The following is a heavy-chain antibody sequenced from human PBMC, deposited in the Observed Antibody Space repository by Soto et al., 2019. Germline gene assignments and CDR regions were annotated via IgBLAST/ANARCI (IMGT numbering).Heavy chain of an antibody. CDR1: GFTFSSYS. CDR3: ARGRSGGSWSLPPRFDP. Sequence: GGSLRLSCAASGFTFSSYSMNWVRQAPGKGLEWVSSISSSSSYIYYADSVKGRFTISRDNAKNSLYLQMNSLRAEDTAVYYRARGRSGGSWSLPPRFDPWGQGTLVTVSS. J-gene: IGHJ5*02. V-gene: IGHV3-21*01. D-gene: IGHD2-15*01. CDR2: ISSSSSYI.